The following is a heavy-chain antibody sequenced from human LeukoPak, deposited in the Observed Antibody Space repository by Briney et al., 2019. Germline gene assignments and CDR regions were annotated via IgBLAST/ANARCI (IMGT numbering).Heavy chain of an antibody. J-gene: IGHJ4*02. Sequence: GGSLRLSCAASGFTFSSYGMHWVRQAPGKGLEWVAFIRYDGSNKYYADSVKGRFTISRDNSKNTLYLQMNSLRAEDTAMYYCAKDRSDGRYYDFDYWGQGTLVTVSS. V-gene: IGHV3-30*02. CDR3: AKDRSDGRYYDFDY. CDR2: IRYDGSNK. CDR1: GFTFSSYG. D-gene: IGHD3-22*01.